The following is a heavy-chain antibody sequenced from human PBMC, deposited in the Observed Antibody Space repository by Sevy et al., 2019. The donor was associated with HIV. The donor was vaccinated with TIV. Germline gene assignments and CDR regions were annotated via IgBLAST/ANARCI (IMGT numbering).Heavy chain of an antibody. CDR1: GLTFSRSI. D-gene: IGHD4-17*01. CDR3: AADSNDYAYTRGSTAFDI. Sequence: ASVKVSCRTSGLTFSRSIVQWVRQARGQRLEWIGWIVIGSDNTNYAQKFQERVTITRDMSTSTVYMELSTLGSEDTAVYYCAADSNDYAYTRGSTAFDIWGQGTMVTVSS. V-gene: IGHV1-58*01. J-gene: IGHJ3*02. CDR2: IVIGSDNT.